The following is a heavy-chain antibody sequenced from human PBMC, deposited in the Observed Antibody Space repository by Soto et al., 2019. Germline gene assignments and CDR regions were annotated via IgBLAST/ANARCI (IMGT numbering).Heavy chain of an antibody. J-gene: IGHJ5*02. CDR3: AKNQGVELVPLATVDWFDP. CDR1: GFIFENFG. Sequence: GGSLRLSCAASGFIFENFGMSWVRQAPGKGLEWISSISGSGFKKYYADSVKGRFTVSRDNSKSTVYLELNNLSAEDTAVYHCAKNQGVELVPLATVDWFDPWGQGSVVTVSS. V-gene: IGHV3-23*01. D-gene: IGHD1-26*01. CDR2: ISGSGFKK.